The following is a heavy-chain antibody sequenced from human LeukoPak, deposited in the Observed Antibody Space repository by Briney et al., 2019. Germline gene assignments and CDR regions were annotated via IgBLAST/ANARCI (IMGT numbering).Heavy chain of an antibody. Sequence: SETLSLTCTVSGYSLSSGFYWGWSRQPPGRGQECIGSIYHSGSTYYNPSLKSRVTISVDTSKNQFSLNLSSVTAADTAMYYCARAVGTSRNFFDYWGQGTLVTVSS. J-gene: IGHJ4*02. CDR1: GYSLSSGFY. CDR3: ARAVGTSRNFFDY. V-gene: IGHV4-38-2*02. CDR2: IYHSGST. D-gene: IGHD4-23*01.